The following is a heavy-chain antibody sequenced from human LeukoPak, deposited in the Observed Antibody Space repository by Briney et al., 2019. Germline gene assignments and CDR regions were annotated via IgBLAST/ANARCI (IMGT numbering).Heavy chain of an antibody. V-gene: IGHV3-48*01. J-gene: IGHJ3*01. CDR1: EFTFSTYS. D-gene: IGHD2-2*01. CDR3: ARGCSSTSCHGWHVFDF. Sequence: GGSLRLSCIPSEFTFSTYSMNWVRQAPGKGLEWVSYISDSGSTTQYADSMKGRFTISRDNAKNSLYLQMTSLRAEDTAVYYCARGCSSTSCHGWHVFDFWGQGTMVTVSS. CDR2: ISDSGSTT.